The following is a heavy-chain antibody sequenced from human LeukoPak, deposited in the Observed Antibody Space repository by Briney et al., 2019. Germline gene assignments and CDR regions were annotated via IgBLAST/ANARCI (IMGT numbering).Heavy chain of an antibody. J-gene: IGHJ6*02. CDR2: INHSGST. CDR3: AREGGIAAAGKYYYYGMDV. V-gene: IGHV4-34*01. Sequence: SETLSLSCAVYGGSFSGYYWSWIRQPPGKGLEWIGEINHSGSTNYNPSLKSRVTISVDTSKNQFSLKLSSVTAADTAVYYCAREGGIAAAGKYYYYGMDVWGQGTTVTVSS. D-gene: IGHD6-13*01. CDR1: GGSFSGYY.